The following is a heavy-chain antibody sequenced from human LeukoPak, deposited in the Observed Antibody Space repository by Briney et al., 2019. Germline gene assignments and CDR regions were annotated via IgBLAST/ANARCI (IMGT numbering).Heavy chain of an antibody. CDR2: TTDSGGST. V-gene: IGHV3-23*01. CDR1: GFTFSSHA. CDR3: AKTSGWYLGGYFDY. J-gene: IGHJ4*02. Sequence: GASLRLSCAASGFTFSSHAMSWVRQAPGKGLEWVLGTTDSGGSTNYADSVKGRFTISRDNPKNTLYLQMSSLRAEDTAVYYCAKTSGWYLGGYFDYWGQGTLVTVSS. D-gene: IGHD6-19*01.